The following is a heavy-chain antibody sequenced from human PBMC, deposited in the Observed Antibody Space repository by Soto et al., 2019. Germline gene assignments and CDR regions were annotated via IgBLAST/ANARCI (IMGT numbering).Heavy chain of an antibody. CDR3: ARVSGSYYYGMDV. CDR1: GGPISSSNW. Sequence: SETLSLTCAVSGGPISSSNWWSWVRQPPGKGLEWIGESYHSGSTKYNPSPKSRVTISVDKSKNQFSLKLSSVTAADTAVYYCARVSGSYYYGMDVWGQGTTVTVSS. V-gene: IGHV4-4*02. J-gene: IGHJ6*02. CDR2: SYHSGST.